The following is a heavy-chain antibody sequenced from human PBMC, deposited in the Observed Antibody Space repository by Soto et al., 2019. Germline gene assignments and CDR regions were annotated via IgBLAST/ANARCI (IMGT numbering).Heavy chain of an antibody. CDR3: ARGDFWSGYADPFDY. CDR2: INPNSGGT. CDR1: GYTFTGYY. V-gene: IGHV1-2*04. J-gene: IGHJ4*02. D-gene: IGHD3-3*01. Sequence: ASVKVSCKASGYTFTGYYMHWVRQAPGQGLEWMGWINPNSGGTSYAQKFQGWVTMTRDTSISTAYMELSRLRSDDTAVYYCARGDFWSGYADPFDYGGKGTLVPVPS.